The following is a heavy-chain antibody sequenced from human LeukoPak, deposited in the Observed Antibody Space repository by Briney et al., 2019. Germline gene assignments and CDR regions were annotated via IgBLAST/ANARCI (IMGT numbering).Heavy chain of an antibody. J-gene: IGHJ4*02. CDR2: ISSSNYI. D-gene: IGHD4-17*01. Sequence: GGSLRLSCAASGFTFSSYSMNWVRQAPGKGLEWVSSISSSNYIYYADSVKGRFTISRDNAKNSLFLQMNSLRADDTAVYYCARNSGDYHINYWGQGTLVTVSS. CDR1: GFTFSSYS. CDR3: ARNSGDYHINY. V-gene: IGHV3-21*01.